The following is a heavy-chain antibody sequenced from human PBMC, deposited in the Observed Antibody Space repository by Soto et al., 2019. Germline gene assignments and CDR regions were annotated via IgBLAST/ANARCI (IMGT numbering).Heavy chain of an antibody. D-gene: IGHD2-15*01. CDR1: GGTFSSYT. Sequence: SVKVSCKASGGTFSSYTISWVRQAPGQGLEWMGRIIPILGIANYAQKFQGRVTITADKSTSTAYMELSSLRSEDTAVYYCASCVGGSCYSGYFDYWGQGTLVTVSS. J-gene: IGHJ4*02. CDR2: IIPILGIA. CDR3: ASCVGGSCYSGYFDY. V-gene: IGHV1-69*02.